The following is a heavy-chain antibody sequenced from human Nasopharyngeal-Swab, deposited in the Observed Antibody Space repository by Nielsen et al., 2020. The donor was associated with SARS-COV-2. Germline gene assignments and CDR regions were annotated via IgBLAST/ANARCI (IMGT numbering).Heavy chain of an antibody. Sequence: SLKISCAASGFTFSNYRMHWVRQAPGKGLEWVSGISWNSGSIGYADSVKGRFTISRDNAKNSLYLQMNSLRAEDTALYYCAKDIYDGYSYGPYYYYGMDVWGQGTTVTVSS. CDR3: AKDIYDGYSYGPYYYYGMDV. CDR2: ISWNSGSI. CDR1: GFTFSNYR. D-gene: IGHD5-18*01. J-gene: IGHJ6*02. V-gene: IGHV3-9*01.